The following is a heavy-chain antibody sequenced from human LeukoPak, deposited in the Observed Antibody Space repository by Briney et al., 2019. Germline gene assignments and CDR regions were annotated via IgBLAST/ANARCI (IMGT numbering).Heavy chain of an antibody. CDR2: ISGSGDST. D-gene: IGHD3-3*01. J-gene: IGHJ4*02. Sequence: GGSLRLSCAASGFTFSNYAMSWVSQAPGKGLEWVSAISGSGDSTYYADSVKGRFTISRDSSMETLYLQMNSLRAEDTATYFCAKRLSFGVAIGDFDYWGQGTLVTVSS. V-gene: IGHV3-23*01. CDR1: GFTFSNYA. CDR3: AKRLSFGVAIGDFDY.